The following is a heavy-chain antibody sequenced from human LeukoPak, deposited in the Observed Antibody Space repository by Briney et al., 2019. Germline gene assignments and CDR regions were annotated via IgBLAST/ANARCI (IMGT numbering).Heavy chain of an antibody. CDR2: ISAYNGNT. CDR3: ARDDIAVAGIDY. CDR1: GYTFTSYG. V-gene: IGHV1-18*01. D-gene: IGHD6-19*01. J-gene: IGHJ4*02. Sequence: ASVKVSCKASGYTFTSYGISWVRQAPGQGLEWMGWISAYNGNTNYAQKFQGRVTMTRDTSISTAYMELSRLRSDDTAVYYCARDDIAVAGIDYWGQGTLVTVSS.